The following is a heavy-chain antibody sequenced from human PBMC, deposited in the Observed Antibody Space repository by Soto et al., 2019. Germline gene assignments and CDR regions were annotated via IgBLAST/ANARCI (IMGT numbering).Heavy chain of an antibody. J-gene: IGHJ5*02. CDR1: GYTFTSYY. V-gene: IGHV1-46*01. Sequence: VKVSCKASGYTFTSYYMHWVRQAPGQGLEWMGIINPSGGSTSYAQKFQGRVTMTRDTSTSTVYMELSRLRSEDTAVYYCARTNDCSGGSCRNWFDPWGQGTLVTVSS. D-gene: IGHD2-15*01. CDR3: ARTNDCSGGSCRNWFDP. CDR2: INPSGGST.